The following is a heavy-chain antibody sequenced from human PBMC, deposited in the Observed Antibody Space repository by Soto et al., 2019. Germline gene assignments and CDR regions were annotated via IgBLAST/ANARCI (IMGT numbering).Heavy chain of an antibody. CDR2: ISFDGSNK. D-gene: IGHD6-19*01. J-gene: IGHJ6*02. CDR1: GFTFNYYP. V-gene: IGHV3-30-3*01. CDR3: ARLPGALVAVLYIYPLDGREAMSDVDV. Sequence: QMQLVESGGGVVQPGESLRLSCAASGFTFNYYPMHWVRQTPGKGLEWVAVISFDGSNKFYADSVKGRFTVSRDNSKYMLYLQLNSLRPEDAAVYYCARLPGALVAVLYIYPLDGREAMSDVDVWGQGTTVSVSS.